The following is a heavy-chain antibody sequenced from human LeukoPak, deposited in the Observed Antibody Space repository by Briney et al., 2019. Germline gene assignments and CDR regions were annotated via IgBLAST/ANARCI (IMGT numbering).Heavy chain of an antibody. CDR2: ISPNSGGT. Sequence: ASVKVSCKASGYTFTGYYMHWVRQAPGQGLEWMGWISPNSGGTNYAQKFQGRVTMTRDTSISRAYMELSRLRSDDTAVYYCARTPDDSSGYMDYWGQGTLVTVSS. CDR3: ARTPDDSSGYMDY. CDR1: GYTFTGYY. V-gene: IGHV1-2*02. D-gene: IGHD3-22*01. J-gene: IGHJ4*02.